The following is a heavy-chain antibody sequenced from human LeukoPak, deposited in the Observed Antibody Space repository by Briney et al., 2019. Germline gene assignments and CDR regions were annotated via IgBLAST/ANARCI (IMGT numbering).Heavy chain of an antibody. D-gene: IGHD3-22*01. V-gene: IGHV3-21*01. CDR3: ARPWDSSGYYYGGIDY. J-gene: IGHJ4*02. CDR1: GFTFSSYS. Sequence: GGSLRLSCAASGFTFSSYSMNWVRQAPGKGLEWVSSISSSSSYIYYADSVKGRFTISRDNAKNSLYLQMNSLRAEDTAVYYCARPWDSSGYYYGGIDYWGQGTLVTVSS. CDR2: ISSSSSYI.